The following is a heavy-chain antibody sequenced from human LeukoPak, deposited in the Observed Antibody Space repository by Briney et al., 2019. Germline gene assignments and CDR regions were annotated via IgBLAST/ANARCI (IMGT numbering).Heavy chain of an antibody. CDR1: GFTFSSYW. J-gene: IGHJ4*02. D-gene: IGHD2-15*01. Sequence: QSGGSLRLSCAASGFTFSSYWMSWVRQAPGKGLEWVAVILYDGSNKYYADSVKGRFTISRDNSKNTLYLQMNSLRAEDTAVYYCARVKCSGGSCYSHFDYWGQGTLVTVSS. CDR3: ARVKCSGGSCYSHFDY. CDR2: ILYDGSNK. V-gene: IGHV3-30*03.